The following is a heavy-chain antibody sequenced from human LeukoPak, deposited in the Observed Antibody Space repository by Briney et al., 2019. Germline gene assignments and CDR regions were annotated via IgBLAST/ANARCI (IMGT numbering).Heavy chain of an antibody. CDR1: GYSFVNYW. CDR3: ARFALRGEGYYFDY. D-gene: IGHD3-16*01. V-gene: IGHV5-51*01. J-gene: IGHJ4*02. Sequence: GESLKISCSGFGYSFVNYWIGWVRQMPGKGLEWMGIIYPGDSDTRYSPSFQGQVTISADKSISTAYLQWSSLKASDTAMYYCARFALRGEGYYFDYWGQGTLVTVSS. CDR2: IYPGDSDT.